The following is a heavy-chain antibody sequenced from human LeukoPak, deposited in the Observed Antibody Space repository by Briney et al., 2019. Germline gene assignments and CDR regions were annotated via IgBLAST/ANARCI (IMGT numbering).Heavy chain of an antibody. J-gene: IGHJ4*02. CDR2: ISYDGSNK. CDR1: GFTFSSYG. V-gene: IGHV3-30*03. Sequence: SGGSLRLSCAASGFTFSSYGMHWVRQAPGKGLEWVAVISYDGSNKYYADSVKGRFTISRDNSKNTLYLQMNSLRAEDTAVYYCAREFDYYESRPIDYWGQGTLVTVSS. D-gene: IGHD3-22*01. CDR3: AREFDYYESRPIDY.